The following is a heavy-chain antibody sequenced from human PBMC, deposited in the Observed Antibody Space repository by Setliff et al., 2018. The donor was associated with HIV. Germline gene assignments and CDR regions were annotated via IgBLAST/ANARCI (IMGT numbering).Heavy chain of an antibody. J-gene: IGHJ4*02. V-gene: IGHV3-49*04. CDR1: GFTFGDYA. CDR2: IRSKAYGGTT. Sequence: GESLRLSCTASGFTFGDYAMNWVRQAPGKGLERVGFIRSKAYGGTTEYAASVKGRFTISRDDSKSIAYLQMNSLKTEDTAMYYCSARYSYGPQFDYWGQGTLVTVSS. D-gene: IGHD5-18*01. CDR3: SARYSYGPQFDY.